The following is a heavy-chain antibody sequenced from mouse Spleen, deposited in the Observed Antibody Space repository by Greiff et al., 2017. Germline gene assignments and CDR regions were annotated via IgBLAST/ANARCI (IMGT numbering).Heavy chain of an antibody. CDR2: IDPSDSYT. V-gene: IGHV1-50*01. D-gene: IGHD1-1*01. CDR1: GYTFTSYW. Sequence: VQLQQSGAELVKPGASVKLSCKASGYTFTSYWMQWVKQRPGQGLEWIGEIDPSDSYTNYNQKFKGKATLTVDTSSSTAYMQLSSLTSEDSAVYYCARDGRGDWYFDVWGTGTTVTVSS. CDR3: ARDGRGDWYFDV. J-gene: IGHJ1*03.